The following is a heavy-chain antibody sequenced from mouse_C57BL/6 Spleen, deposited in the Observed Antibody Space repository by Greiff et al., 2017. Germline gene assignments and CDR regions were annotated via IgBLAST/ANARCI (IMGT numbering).Heavy chain of an antibody. V-gene: IGHV14-3*01. D-gene: IGHD1-1*01. Sequence: EVQLQQSVAELVRPGASVKLSCTASGFNIKNTYMHWVKQRPEQGLEWIGRIDPANGNTKYAPKVQGTATITAYTSYNTAYLQLSSLTSEDTAIYYCAITTVVANAMDYWGQGTSVTVSS. J-gene: IGHJ4*01. CDR3: AITTVVANAMDY. CDR1: GFNIKNTY. CDR2: IDPANGNT.